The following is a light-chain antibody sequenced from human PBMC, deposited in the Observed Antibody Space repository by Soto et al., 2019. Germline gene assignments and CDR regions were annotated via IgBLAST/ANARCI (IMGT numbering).Light chain of an antibody. CDR2: GAS. Sequence: EIVVTQSPATLFVSPGERATLSCRASQSVNDNLAWYQQKPGQSPRLLIYGASRRATGVPARFTGSGSGTDFTITISGLQSEDFAVYYCQHYYILPFAFGQGTKLEI. V-gene: IGKV3-15*01. J-gene: IGKJ2*01. CDR1: QSVNDN. CDR3: QHYYILPFA.